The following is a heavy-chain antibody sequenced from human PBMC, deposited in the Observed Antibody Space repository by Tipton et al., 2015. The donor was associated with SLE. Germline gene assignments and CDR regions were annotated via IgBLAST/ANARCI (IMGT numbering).Heavy chain of an antibody. Sequence: LRLSCTVSGVSINSFYWSWIRQPPGKGLEWIGYIYYSGRNNYNPSLKTRATMSVDTSKSQFSLKLTSGTAADTAVYYCARTAEYFDPWGQGTLVTVSS. V-gene: IGHV4-59*08. CDR2: IYYSGRN. D-gene: IGHD2-2*01. CDR1: GVSINSFY. J-gene: IGHJ5*02. CDR3: ARTAEYFDP.